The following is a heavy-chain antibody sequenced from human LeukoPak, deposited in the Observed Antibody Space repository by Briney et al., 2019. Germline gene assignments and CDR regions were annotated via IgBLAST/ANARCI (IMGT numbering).Heavy chain of an antibody. D-gene: IGHD1-20*01. CDR3: ARVRYNWNDLPDY. V-gene: IGHV1-8*01. Sequence: GASVKVSCKASGYTFTSYDINWVRQATGQGLEWMGWMNPNSGNTGYAQKFQGRVTMTRDTSISTAYMELSSLRSEDTAVYYCARVRYNWNDLPDYWGQGTLVTVSS. CDR2: MNPNSGNT. CDR1: GYTFTSYD. J-gene: IGHJ4*02.